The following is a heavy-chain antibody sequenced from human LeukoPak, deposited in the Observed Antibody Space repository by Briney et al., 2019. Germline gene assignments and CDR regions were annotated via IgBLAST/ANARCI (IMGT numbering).Heavy chain of an antibody. Sequence: PGRSLRLSCAASGFTFSSYSMNWVRQAPGKGLEWVSSISCSGSYIYYADSVKGRFTISRDNAKNSLYLQMNSLRVEDTALYYCARSPADYGDYVPDDYWGQGTLGTVSS. D-gene: IGHD4-17*01. CDR2: ISCSGSYI. J-gene: IGHJ4*02. CDR3: ARSPADYGDYVPDDY. V-gene: IGHV3-21*04. CDR1: GFTFSSYS.